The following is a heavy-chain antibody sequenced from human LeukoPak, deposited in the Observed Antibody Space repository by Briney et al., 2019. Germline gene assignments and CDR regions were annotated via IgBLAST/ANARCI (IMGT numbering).Heavy chain of an antibody. J-gene: IGHJ4*02. D-gene: IGHD2-2*01. Sequence: SETLSLTCTVSGGSISSYYWSWIRQPPGKGLEWIGYIYYGGSTNYNPSLKSRVTISVDTSKNQFSLKLSSVTAADTAVYYCARCSSTSCRGVLDYWGQGTLVTASS. CDR2: IYYGGST. CDR1: GGSISSYY. CDR3: ARCSSTSCRGVLDY. V-gene: IGHV4-59*08.